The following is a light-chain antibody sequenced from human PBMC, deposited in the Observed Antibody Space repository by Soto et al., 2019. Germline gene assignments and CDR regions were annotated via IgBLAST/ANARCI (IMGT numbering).Light chain of an antibody. Sequence: QSALTQPASVSGSPGQSITISCTGTSSDVGGYNYVSWYQQHPGKAPKLMIYDVSNRPSGVSNRFSGSKSGNTASLTISGLRAEDGADYPRSSYPSSTTPLYVLGTGTKPTVL. CDR2: DVS. CDR1: SSDVGGYNY. V-gene: IGLV2-14*01. J-gene: IGLJ1*01. CDR3: SSYPSSTTPLYV.